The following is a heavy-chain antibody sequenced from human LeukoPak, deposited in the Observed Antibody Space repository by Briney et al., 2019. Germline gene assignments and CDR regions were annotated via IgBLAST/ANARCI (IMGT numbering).Heavy chain of an antibody. J-gene: IGHJ5*02. CDR3: ARGGHRRYYYTSGSASDP. D-gene: IGHD3-10*01. CDR1: GYTFTNYG. V-gene: IGHV1-18*01. CDR2: ISAYNGNT. Sequence: AASVKVSCKASGYTFTNYGISWVRQAPGQGLEWMGWISAYNGNTHYAQNLQGRVTMTTDTSTSTAYMELKSLRSDDTAVYYCARGGHRRYYYTSGSASDPWGQGTLVTVSS.